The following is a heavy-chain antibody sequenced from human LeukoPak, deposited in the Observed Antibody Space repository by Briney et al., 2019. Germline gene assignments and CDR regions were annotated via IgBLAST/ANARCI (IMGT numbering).Heavy chain of an antibody. V-gene: IGHV3-74*01. CDR2: ISSDGSNT. Sequence: GGSLRLSCAASGFTFSDYWMHWVRQIPGKGLVWVSRISSDGSNTNYADSVKGRFTISRDNSKNTLYLQMNSLRAEDTAVYYCAKGPLRFPSVAGHEGAFDIWGQGTMVTVSS. CDR3: AKGPLRFPSVAGHEGAFDI. J-gene: IGHJ3*02. CDR1: GFTFSDYW. D-gene: IGHD6-19*01.